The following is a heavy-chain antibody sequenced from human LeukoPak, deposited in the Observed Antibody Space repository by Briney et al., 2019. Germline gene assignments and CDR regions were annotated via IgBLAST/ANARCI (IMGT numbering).Heavy chain of an antibody. J-gene: IGHJ4*02. CDR2: IKQDGSEK. CDR3: ARDKYYDRYFDS. V-gene: IGHV3-7*01. CDR1: GFTFNSNW. Sequence: PGGSLRLSCVASGFTFNSNWMSWVRQAPGKGLEWVANIKQDGSEKYYVDSVKGRFTISRDNAKNSLSLQMNSLRAEDTAVYYCARDKYYDRYFDSWGRGTLVTASS. D-gene: IGHD3-22*01.